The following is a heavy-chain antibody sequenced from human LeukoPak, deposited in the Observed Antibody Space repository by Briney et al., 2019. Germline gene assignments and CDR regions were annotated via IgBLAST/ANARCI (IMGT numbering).Heavy chain of an antibody. V-gene: IGHV4-61*09. CDR2: IYTSGST. Sequence: PSETLSLTCTVSGGSISSGSYYWSWIRQPAGKGLEWIGHIYTSGSTNYNPPLKSRVTISVDTSKNQFSLKLSSVTAADTAVYYCARHTDPYGDGRYGMDVWGQGTTVTVS. D-gene: IGHD4-17*01. J-gene: IGHJ6*02. CDR1: GGSISSGSYY. CDR3: ARHTDPYGDGRYGMDV.